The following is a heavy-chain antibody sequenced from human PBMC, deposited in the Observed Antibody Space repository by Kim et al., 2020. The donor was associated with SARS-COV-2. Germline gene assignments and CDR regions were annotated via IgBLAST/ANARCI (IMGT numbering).Heavy chain of an antibody. V-gene: IGHV4-59*13. Sequence: SETLSLTCTVSGGSISSYYWSWIRQPPGKGLEWIGYIYYSGSTNYNPSLKSRVTISVDTSKNQFSLKLSSVTAADTAVYYCARVLRRGYSYGFDYWGQGTLVTVSS. D-gene: IGHD5-18*01. CDR2: IYYSGST. CDR1: GGSISSYY. CDR3: ARVLRRGYSYGFDY. J-gene: IGHJ4*02.